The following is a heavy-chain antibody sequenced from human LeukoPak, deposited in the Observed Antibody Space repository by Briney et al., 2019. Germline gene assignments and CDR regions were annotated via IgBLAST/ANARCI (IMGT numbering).Heavy chain of an antibody. CDR2: INPDSGGT. J-gene: IGHJ5*02. V-gene: IGHV1-2*02. D-gene: IGHD1-26*01. Sequence: ASVKVSCKASGYTFTDYYIRWVRQAPGQGLEWMGWINPDSGGTDYAQNFQGRVTMTRDTSIRSVYMELNRLRIDDTAVYYCAREARASNWFDPWGQGTTVTVSS. CDR1: GYTFTDYY. CDR3: AREARASNWFDP.